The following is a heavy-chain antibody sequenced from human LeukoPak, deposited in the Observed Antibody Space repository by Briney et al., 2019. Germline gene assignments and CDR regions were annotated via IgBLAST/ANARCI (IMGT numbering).Heavy chain of an antibody. D-gene: IGHD2-2*01. V-gene: IGHV3-15*01. J-gene: IGHJ4*02. Sequence: PGGSLRLSCAASGFTFSNAWMSWVRQAPGKGLEWVGRIKSKTDGGTTDYAAPVKGRFTISRDDSKNTLYLQMNSLKTEDTAVYYCTTDHEYQLPHDYWGQGTLVTVPS. CDR3: TTDHEYQLPHDY. CDR1: GFTFSNAW. CDR2: IKSKTDGGTT.